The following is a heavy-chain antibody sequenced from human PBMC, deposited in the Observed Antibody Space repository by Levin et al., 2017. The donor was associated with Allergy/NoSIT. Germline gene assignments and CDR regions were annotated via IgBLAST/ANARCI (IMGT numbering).Heavy chain of an antibody. J-gene: IGHJ3*02. CDR1: GYTFTSYA. CDR3: ARARVSGSPMAFDS. D-gene: IGHD5-24*01. V-gene: IGHV7-4-1*02. CDR2: INTNTGNP. Sequence: GESLKISCKASGYTFTSYAMNWVRQAPGQGLEWMGWINTNTGNPTYAQGFTGRFVFSLDTSVSTAYLQISSLKAEDTAVYYCARARVSGSPMAFDSWGQGTMVTVAS.